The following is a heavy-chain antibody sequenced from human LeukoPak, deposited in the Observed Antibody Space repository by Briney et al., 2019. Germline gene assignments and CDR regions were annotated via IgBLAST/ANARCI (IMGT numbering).Heavy chain of an antibody. V-gene: IGHV3-23*01. CDR1: GFTFSSYG. CDR3: AKSLYSSSWFQRNNWFDP. D-gene: IGHD6-13*01. CDR2: ISGSSGST. J-gene: IGHJ5*02. Sequence: GGSLRLSCAASGFTFSSYGMSWARQAPGKGLEWVSAISGSSGSTYYADSVKGRFTISRDNSKNTLYPQMNSLRAEDTAVYYCAKSLYSSSWFQRNNWFDPWGQGTLVTVSS.